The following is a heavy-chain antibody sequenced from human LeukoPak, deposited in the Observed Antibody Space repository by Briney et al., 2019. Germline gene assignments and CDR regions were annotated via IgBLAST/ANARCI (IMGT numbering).Heavy chain of an antibody. Sequence: ASVKVSCKASEYIFTGYYMHWVRQAPGQGLEWMERINPNNGATNYAQKFQGRVTITGDTSISTAYMELSSLRSEDTAVYYCARAGWITIFGVVIVVQDWFDPWGQGTLVTVSS. CDR2: INPNNGAT. CDR3: ARAGWITIFGVVIVVQDWFDP. J-gene: IGHJ5*02. V-gene: IGHV1-2*06. CDR1: EYIFTGYY. D-gene: IGHD3-3*01.